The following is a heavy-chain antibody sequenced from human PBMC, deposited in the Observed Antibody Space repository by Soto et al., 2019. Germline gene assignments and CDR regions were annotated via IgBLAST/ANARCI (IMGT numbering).Heavy chain of an antibody. CDR1: GFTFSSYG. Sequence: GGSLRLSCAASGFTFSSYGMHWVRQAPGKGLEWVAVISYDGSNKYYADSVKGRFTISRDNSKNTLYLQMNSLRAEDTTVYYCARDGAKAAAGPTPFDYWGQGTLVTVSS. CDR2: ISYDGSNK. CDR3: ARDGAKAAAGPTPFDY. V-gene: IGHV3-30*03. J-gene: IGHJ4*02. D-gene: IGHD6-13*01.